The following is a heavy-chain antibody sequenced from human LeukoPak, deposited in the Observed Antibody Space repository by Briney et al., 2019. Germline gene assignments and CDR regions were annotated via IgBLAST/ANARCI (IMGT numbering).Heavy chain of an antibody. CDR1: GFTFSSYA. CDR3: AKGLIRGYSYGYFDY. D-gene: IGHD5-18*01. V-gene: IGHV3-23*01. Sequence: PGGSLRLSCAASGFTFSSYAMSWVRQARGKGLEWVSAISGSGGSTYYADSVKGRFTISRDNSKNTLYLQMNSLRAEDTAVYYCAKGLIRGYSYGYFDYWGQGTLVTVSS. CDR2: ISGSGGST. J-gene: IGHJ4*02.